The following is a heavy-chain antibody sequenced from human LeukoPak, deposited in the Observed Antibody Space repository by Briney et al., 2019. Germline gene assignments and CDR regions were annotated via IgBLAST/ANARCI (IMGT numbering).Heavy chain of an antibody. CDR3: ARAYGSGSYSGY. D-gene: IGHD3-10*01. V-gene: IGHV5-10-1*01. CDR2: IDPSDSYT. Sequence: GESLKISCKGSGYSFTSYWISWVRQMPGKGLEWMGRIDPSDSYTNYSPSFQGHVTISADKSISTAYLQWSSLKASDTAMYYRARAYGSGSYSGYWGQGTLVTVSS. J-gene: IGHJ4*02. CDR1: GYSFTSYW.